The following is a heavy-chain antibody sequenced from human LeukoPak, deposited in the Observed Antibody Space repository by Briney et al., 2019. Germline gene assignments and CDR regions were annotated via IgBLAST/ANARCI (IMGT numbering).Heavy chain of an antibody. CDR3: AKDQPPRGGYYYMDV. V-gene: IGHV3-23*01. D-gene: IGHD3-16*01. Sequence: PGGSLRLSCAASGFPFSSYAMSWVRQAPGKGLEWVSAMSGSGGSTYYADSVKGRFTISRDNSKNTLYLQMNSLRSEHTAVYYCAKDQPPRGGYYYMDVWGKGTTVTVSS. CDR1: GFPFSSYA. CDR2: MSGSGGST. J-gene: IGHJ6*03.